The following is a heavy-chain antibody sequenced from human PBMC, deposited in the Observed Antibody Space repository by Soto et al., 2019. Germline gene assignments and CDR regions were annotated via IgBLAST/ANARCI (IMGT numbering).Heavy chain of an antibody. J-gene: IGHJ5*02. D-gene: IGHD5-12*01. V-gene: IGHV6-1*01. Sequence: SQTLSLPCAISGDSVSSNTASWNWIRQSPSRGLEWLGRTYFRSKWYNDYAVSVKSRIIINPDTSNNQFSLQLNSVTPEDTAVYFCAKGDNLGPKTGYAFDPWGQG. CDR3: AKGDNLGPKTGYAFDP. CDR2: TYFRSKWYN. CDR1: GDSVSSNTAS.